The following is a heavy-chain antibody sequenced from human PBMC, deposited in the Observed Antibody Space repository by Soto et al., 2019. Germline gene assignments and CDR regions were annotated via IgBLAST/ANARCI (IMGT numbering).Heavy chain of an antibody. J-gene: IGHJ6*02. CDR3: AKGRGVHCSGGRCYHYYYGMDV. CDR2: ISYDGSNK. CDR1: GLNFSSYG. Sequence: QVQLVESGGGVVQPGRSLRLSCAASGLNFSSYGLHWVRQAPGKGLERVAVISYDGSNKYYADSVKGRFTISRDNSKNTLYLHMNSLRAEDTAVYYCAKGRGVHCSGGRCYHYYYGMDVWGQGNKVTVSS. D-gene: IGHD2-15*01. V-gene: IGHV3-30*18.